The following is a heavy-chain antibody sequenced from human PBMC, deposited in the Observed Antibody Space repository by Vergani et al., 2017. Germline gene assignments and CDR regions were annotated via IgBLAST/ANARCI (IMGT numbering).Heavy chain of an antibody. Sequence: QSQLVQSGDEVKKPGASVKVSCKTSGYSVINYGISWVRQAPGQGIEWLVWVNTYNGNTNYGQKIQGRVTMTTDTSTRTAYMKMRSLTYDETAVYYFARTSFYDNIRVSYRPPSYYGMGVRLEETKVT. V-gene: IGHV1-18*01. J-gene: IGHJ6*02. D-gene: IGHD3-9*01. CDR3: ARTSFYDNIRVSYRPPSYYGMGV. CDR1: GYSVINYG. CDR2: VNTYNGNT.